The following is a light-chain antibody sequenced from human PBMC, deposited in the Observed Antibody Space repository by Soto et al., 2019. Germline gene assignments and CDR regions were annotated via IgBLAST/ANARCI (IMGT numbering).Light chain of an antibody. CDR1: QAINNY. J-gene: IGKJ2*01. Sequence: DIRMTQSPSSLCASVGDRVTITCRASQAINNYLAWNQQEPGKAPKLLIYAASTLQSGVPSRFSGGGSGTDFTLTISSLQPEDVATYYCQKYNSAPYTFGQGTKLEI. V-gene: IGKV1-27*01. CDR3: QKYNSAPYT. CDR2: AAS.